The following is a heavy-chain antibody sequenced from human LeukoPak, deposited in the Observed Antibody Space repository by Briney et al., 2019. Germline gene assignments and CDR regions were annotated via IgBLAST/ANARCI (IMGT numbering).Heavy chain of an antibody. J-gene: IGHJ4*02. Sequence: GGSLRLSCAASGFTFSSYGMHWARQAPGKGLEWVAFIRYDGSNKYYADSVKGRFTISRDNSKNTLYLQMNSLRAEDTAVYYCAKDGGYCSGGSCPEIDYWGQGTLVTVSS. CDR3: AKDGGYCSGGSCPEIDY. CDR2: IRYDGSNK. CDR1: GFTFSSYG. D-gene: IGHD2-15*01. V-gene: IGHV3-30*02.